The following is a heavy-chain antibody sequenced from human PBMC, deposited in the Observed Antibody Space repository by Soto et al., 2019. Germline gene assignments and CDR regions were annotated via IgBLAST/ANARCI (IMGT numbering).Heavy chain of an antibody. D-gene: IGHD4-17*01. CDR2: ISSSSSTI. CDR1: GFTFSSYS. Sequence: GGSLRLSCAASGFTFSSYSMNWVRQAPGKGLEWVSYISSSSSTIYYADSVKGRFTISRDNAKNSLYLQMNSLRAEDTAVYYCARDQNHDYGDYGWYFDRWGRGTRVTGAS. CDR3: ARDQNHDYGDYGWYFDR. J-gene: IGHJ2*01. V-gene: IGHV3-48*01.